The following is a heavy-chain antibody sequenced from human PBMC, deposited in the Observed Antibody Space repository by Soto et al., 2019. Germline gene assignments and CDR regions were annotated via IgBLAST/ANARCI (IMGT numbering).Heavy chain of an antibody. Sequence: QVQLVQSGAEVKKPGASVKVSCKASGYTFTSYGISWVRQAPGQGLEWMGWISAYNGNTNYAQKLQGRVTMTTDTSTSTADMELRLLRCDDTAVYYGARWAEREGRVLWYWGQGTLVPVSS. V-gene: IGHV1-18*01. D-gene: IGHD3-10*01. CDR3: ARWAEREGRVLWY. CDR1: GYTFTSYG. J-gene: IGHJ4*02. CDR2: ISAYNGNT.